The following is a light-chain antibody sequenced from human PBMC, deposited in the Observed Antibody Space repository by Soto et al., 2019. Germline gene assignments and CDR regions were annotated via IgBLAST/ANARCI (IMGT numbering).Light chain of an antibody. Sequence: ALTQPASVSGSPGQSITISCTGTSSDVGGYNYVSWYQQHPGKAPKLMIYDVRNRPSGVSNRFSGSKSVNTASLTISGLQAEDEADYYCSSYTTISTYVFGTGTKSPS. CDR1: SSDVGGYNY. V-gene: IGLV2-14*03. J-gene: IGLJ1*01. CDR3: SSYTTISTYV. CDR2: DVR.